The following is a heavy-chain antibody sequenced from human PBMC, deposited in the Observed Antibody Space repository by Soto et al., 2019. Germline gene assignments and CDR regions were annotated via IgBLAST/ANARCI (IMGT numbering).Heavy chain of an antibody. CDR3: ARDTYGDKGQVLEY. J-gene: IGHJ4*02. CDR2: IKEDGSET. Sequence: GGSLRLSCAASGFALRTYWMTWVRQAPGMGLEWVANIKEDGSETYYVDSVKGRFTISRDNAKNLLYLQMNSLRAEDTAVYYCARDTYGDKGQVLEYWGQGTLVTVSS. V-gene: IGHV3-7*01. CDR1: GFALRTYW. D-gene: IGHD3-10*01.